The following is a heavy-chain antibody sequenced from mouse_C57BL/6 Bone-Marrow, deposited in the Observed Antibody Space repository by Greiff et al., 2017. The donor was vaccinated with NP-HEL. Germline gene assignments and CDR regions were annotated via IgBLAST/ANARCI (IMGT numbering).Heavy chain of an antibody. Sequence: QVQLQQSGAELARPGASVKMSCKASGYTFTSYTMHWVKQRPGQGLEWIGYINPSSGYTKYNQKFKDKATLTADKSSSTAYRQLSSLTSEDSAVYYCARNGSSYVGWYFDVWGTGTTVTVSS. V-gene: IGHV1-4*01. J-gene: IGHJ1*03. D-gene: IGHD1-1*01. CDR3: ARNGSSYVGWYFDV. CDR2: INPSSGYT. CDR1: GYTFTSYT.